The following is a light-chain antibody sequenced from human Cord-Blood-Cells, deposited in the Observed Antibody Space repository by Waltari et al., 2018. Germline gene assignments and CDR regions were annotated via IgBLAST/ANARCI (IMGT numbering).Light chain of an antibody. V-gene: IGKV4-1*01. Sequence: DIVMTQSPDSLAVSLGERATINCKSSQSVLYSSNNQNYLAWDQQKPGQPPKLLIYWASTRESGVPDRFSGSGSGTDFTLTISSLQAEDVAVYYCQQYYSTPYTFGQGTKLEIK. CDR3: QQYYSTPYT. CDR2: WAS. J-gene: IGKJ2*01. CDR1: QSVLYSSNNQNY.